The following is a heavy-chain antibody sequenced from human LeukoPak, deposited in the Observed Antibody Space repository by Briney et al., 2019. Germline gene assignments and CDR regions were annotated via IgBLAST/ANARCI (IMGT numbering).Heavy chain of an antibody. CDR3: AREGMGGNYYYYYMDV. Sequence: GGSLRLSCAASGFTFDDYGMSWVRQAPGKGLEWVSGINWNGGSTGYADSVKGRFTISRDNAKNSLYLQMNSLRAEDTALYYCAREGMGGNYYYYYMDVWGRGTTVTVSS. V-gene: IGHV3-20*04. D-gene: IGHD1-14*01. J-gene: IGHJ6*03. CDR2: INWNGGST. CDR1: GFTFDDYG.